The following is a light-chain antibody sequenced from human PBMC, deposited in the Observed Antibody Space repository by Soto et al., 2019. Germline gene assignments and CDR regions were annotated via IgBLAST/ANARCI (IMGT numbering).Light chain of an antibody. J-gene: IGLJ1*01. CDR3: CSFAGRSSYV. V-gene: IGLV2-23*01. Sequence: QSALTQPASVSGSPGQSITISCTGTSSDVGTYNLVSWYQQHPGKAPKVMIYEGSKRPSGVSNRFSGSKSGNTASLTISGXXXXXXXXYYCCSFAGRSSYVFGTGTKVTV. CDR2: EGS. CDR1: SSDVGTYNL.